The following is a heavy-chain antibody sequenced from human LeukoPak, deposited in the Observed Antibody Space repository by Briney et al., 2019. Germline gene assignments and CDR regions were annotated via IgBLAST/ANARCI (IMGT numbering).Heavy chain of an antibody. CDR3: ARTLSRWDPFDY. CDR1: GGSISSYF. D-gene: IGHD1-26*01. V-gene: IGHV4-59*01. Sequence: SETLSLTCTISGGSISSYFWSWIRQPPGKGLEWIGYIYYTGSTNYNPSLKSRVIISLDTSKNQFSLKLSSVTAADTAVYCCARTLSRWDPFDYWGQGTLVTVSS. CDR2: IYYTGST. J-gene: IGHJ4*02.